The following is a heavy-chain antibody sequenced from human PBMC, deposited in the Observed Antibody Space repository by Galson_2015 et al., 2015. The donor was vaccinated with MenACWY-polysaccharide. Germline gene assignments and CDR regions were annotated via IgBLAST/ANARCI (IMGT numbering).Heavy chain of an antibody. D-gene: IGHD6-19*01. CDR2: IYSGGST. V-gene: IGHV3-53*04. CDR1: GFTVSSNY. Sequence: SLRLSCAASGFTVSSNYMSWVRQAPGKGLEWVSVIYSGGSTYYADSVKGRFTISRHNSKNTLYLQMNSLRAEDTAVYYCAREAVAGTDYYGMDVWGQGTTVTVSS. CDR3: AREAVAGTDYYGMDV. J-gene: IGHJ6*02.